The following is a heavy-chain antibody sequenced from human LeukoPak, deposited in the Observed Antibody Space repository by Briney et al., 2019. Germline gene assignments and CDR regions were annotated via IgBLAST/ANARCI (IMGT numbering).Heavy chain of an antibody. Sequence: GESLKISCKGSAYSFTSCWIGWVRQMPGKGLEWMGIIYPGDSDTRYSPSFQGQVTISADKSISTAYLQWSSLKASDTAMYYCASGTLWNYYGMDVWGQGTTVTVSS. CDR3: ASGTLWNYYGMDV. J-gene: IGHJ6*02. CDR1: AYSFTSCW. CDR2: IYPGDSDT. V-gene: IGHV5-51*01. D-gene: IGHD3-10*01.